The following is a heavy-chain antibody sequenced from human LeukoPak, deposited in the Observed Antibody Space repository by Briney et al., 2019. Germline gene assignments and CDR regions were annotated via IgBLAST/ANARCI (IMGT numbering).Heavy chain of an antibody. V-gene: IGHV3-48*03. CDR1: AFIFSSYE. J-gene: IGHJ4*02. Sequence: GSLRLSCEVSAFIFSSYEMNWVRQAPGKGLEWVSSISSRASSIYYADSVKGRFTISRDNAKNSLYLQMNSLRAEDTAVYYCARVGALSSSWLLYWGQGTLVTVSS. CDR3: ARVGALSSSWLLY. CDR2: ISSRASSI. D-gene: IGHD6-13*01.